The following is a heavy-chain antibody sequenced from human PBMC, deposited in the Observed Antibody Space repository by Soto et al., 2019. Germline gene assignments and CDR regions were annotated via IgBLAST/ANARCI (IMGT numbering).Heavy chain of an antibody. J-gene: IGHJ6*02. CDR3: AGGEYSYGVRDYNGMDV. CDR1: GGTFSSYA. Sequence: SVKVSCKASGGTFSSYAISWVRQAPGQGLEWMGGIIPIFGTANYAQKFQGRVTITADESTSTAYMELSSLRSEDTAVYYCAGGEYSYGVRDYNGMDVWGQGTTVSVSS. D-gene: IGHD5-18*01. V-gene: IGHV1-69*13. CDR2: IIPIFGTA.